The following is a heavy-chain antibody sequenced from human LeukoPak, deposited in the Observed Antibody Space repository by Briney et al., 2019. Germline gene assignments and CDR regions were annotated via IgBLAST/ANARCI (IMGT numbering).Heavy chain of an antibody. Sequence: ASVKVSCKASGYTFTSYDINWVRQATGQGLEWMGWMNPNSGNTGYAQKFQGRVTMTRNTSISTAYMELSSLRSEDTAVYYCATPWNSGYDYYYYGMDVWGQGTTVTVSS. J-gene: IGHJ6*02. V-gene: IGHV1-8*01. CDR2: MNPNSGNT. D-gene: IGHD5-12*01. CDR3: ATPWNSGYDYYYYGMDV. CDR1: GYTFTSYD.